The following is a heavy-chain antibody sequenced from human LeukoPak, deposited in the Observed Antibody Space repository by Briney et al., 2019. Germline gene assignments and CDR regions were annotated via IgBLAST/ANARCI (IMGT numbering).Heavy chain of an antibody. J-gene: IGHJ4*02. D-gene: IGHD3-16*02. CDR3: ARDRVGGAIVTFPDY. V-gene: IGHV1-2*02. CDR2: INPNSGGT. CDR1: GYTFTGYY. Sequence: GASVKVSCKASGYTFTGYYMHWVRQAPGQGLEWMGWINPNSGGTNYAQKFQGRVTMTGDTSISTAYMELSRLRSDDTAVYYCARDRVGGAIVTFPDYWGQGTLVTVSS.